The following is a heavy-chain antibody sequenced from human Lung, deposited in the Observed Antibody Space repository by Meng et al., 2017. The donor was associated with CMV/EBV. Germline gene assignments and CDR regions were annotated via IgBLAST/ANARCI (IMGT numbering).Heavy chain of an antibody. CDR2: ISSSGSTI. V-gene: IGHV3-11*01. D-gene: IGHD6-19*01. Sequence: GGSXRLSCAASGFTFSDYYMSWIRQAPGKGLEWVSYISSSGSTIYYADSVKGRFTISRDNAKNSLYLQMNSLRAEDTAVYYCARGRIAVAVLFDPLGQGTLVTVSS. CDR3: ARGRIAVAVLFDP. J-gene: IGHJ5*02. CDR1: GFTFSDYY.